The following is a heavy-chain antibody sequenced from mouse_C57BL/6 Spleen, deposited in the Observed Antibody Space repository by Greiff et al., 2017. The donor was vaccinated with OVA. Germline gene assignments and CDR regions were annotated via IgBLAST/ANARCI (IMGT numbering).Heavy chain of an antibody. CDR1: GYAFSSYW. D-gene: IGHD1-1*01. Sequence: VKLMESGAELVKPGASVKISCKASGYAFSSYWMNWVKQRPGKGLEWIGQIYPGDGDTNYNGKFKGKATLTADKSSSTAYMQLSSLTSEDSAVYFCARSRSSYAMDYWGQGTSVTVSS. CDR2: IYPGDGDT. V-gene: IGHV1-80*01. CDR3: ARSRSSYAMDY. J-gene: IGHJ4*01.